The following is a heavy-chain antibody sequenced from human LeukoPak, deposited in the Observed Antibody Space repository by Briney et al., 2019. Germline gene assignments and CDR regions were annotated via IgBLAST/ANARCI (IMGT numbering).Heavy chain of an antibody. CDR2: IYPGDSET. V-gene: IGHV5-51*01. CDR1: GYDFSNNW. CDR3: ASEDEYFQH. Sequence: GESLKISCEGSGYDFSNNWMGWVRQMPGKGLEWVAIIYPGDSETRYTPSFEGQVTISADKSINTAYLQWSSLKASDSAMYYCASEDEYFQHWGQGTLVTVSS. J-gene: IGHJ1*01.